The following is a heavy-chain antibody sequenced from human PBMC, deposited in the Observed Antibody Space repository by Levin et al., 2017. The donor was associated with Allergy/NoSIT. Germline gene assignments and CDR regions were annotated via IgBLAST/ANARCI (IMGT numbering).Heavy chain of an antibody. CDR1: GYTFTSYG. Sequence: ASVKVSCKASGYTFTSYGISWVRQAPGQGLEWMGWISTYNDNTNYAQKLQGRVTMTTDTSTTTAYMELRSLRSDDTAVYYCARDPPSDCTSTSCYAADYFYYGMDVWGQGTTVSVSS. CDR3: ARDPPSDCTSTSCYAADYFYYGMDV. V-gene: IGHV1-18*01. CDR2: ISTYNDNT. D-gene: IGHD2-2*01. J-gene: IGHJ6*02.